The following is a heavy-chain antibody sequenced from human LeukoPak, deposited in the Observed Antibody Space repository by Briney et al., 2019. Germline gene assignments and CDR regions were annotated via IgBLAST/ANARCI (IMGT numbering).Heavy chain of an antibody. J-gene: IGHJ6*02. Sequence: GGSLRLSCAASGFTFSSYTMHWVRQAPGKGLEWVAVISYDGSNKYYADSVKGRFTISRDNSKNALYLQMNSLRAEDTAVYYCARGLHYYYYGMDVWGQGTTVTVSS. CDR3: ARGLHYYYYGMDV. D-gene: IGHD3-10*01. CDR1: GFTFSSYT. V-gene: IGHV3-30-3*01. CDR2: ISYDGSNK.